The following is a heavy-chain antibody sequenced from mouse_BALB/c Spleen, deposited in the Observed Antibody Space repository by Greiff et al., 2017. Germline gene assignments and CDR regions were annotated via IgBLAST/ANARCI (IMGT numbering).Heavy chain of an antibody. CDR2: ISDGGSYT. Sequence: VRVVGSGGGLVKPGGSRKLSCAASGFTFSDYSMNWVRQTPEKRLEWVATISDGGSYTYYPDSVKGRFTISRDNAKNNLYLQMSSLKSEDTAMYYCARDGGSRYYAMDYWGQGTSVTVSS. J-gene: IGHJ4*01. CDR3: ARDGGSRYYAMDY. V-gene: IGHV5-4*02. CDR1: GFTFSDYS.